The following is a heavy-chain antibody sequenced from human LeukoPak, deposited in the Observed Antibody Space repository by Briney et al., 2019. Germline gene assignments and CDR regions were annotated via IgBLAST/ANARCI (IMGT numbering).Heavy chain of an antibody. Sequence: GGSLRLSCAASGFTFSVYYMSWIRQAPGEGLEWVSYIRSSSRSTTYAGSVKGRFTISRDNAKNSLYLQMNSLRAEDTAVYYCSSGYESDYFFYYGMDVWGQGTTVTVSS. CDR1: GFTFSVYY. D-gene: IGHD5-12*01. V-gene: IGHV3-11*06. CDR2: IRSSSRST. J-gene: IGHJ6*02. CDR3: SSGYESDYFFYYGMDV.